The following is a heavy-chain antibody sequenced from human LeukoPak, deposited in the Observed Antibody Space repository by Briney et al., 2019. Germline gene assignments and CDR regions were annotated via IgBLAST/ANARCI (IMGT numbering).Heavy chain of an antibody. J-gene: IGHJ4*02. CDR1: GLTLSTYA. D-gene: IGHD3-10*01. V-gene: IGHV3-64D*09. CDR2: IATDGDGT. CDR3: ITRDTSGY. Sequence: GGSLRLSCSGSGLTLSTYAMHWGRPAPGKGLEYVSAIATDGDGTYYTDSVKGRFTISRDKSKNTLYLQMRSLRDDDTAVYYCITRDTSGYWGQGTLVTVSS.